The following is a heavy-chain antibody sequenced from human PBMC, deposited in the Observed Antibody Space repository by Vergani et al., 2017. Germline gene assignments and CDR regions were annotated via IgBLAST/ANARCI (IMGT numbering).Heavy chain of an antibody. CDR1: GFTFDDYA. CDR2: ISWNSGSI. J-gene: IGHJ4*02. Sequence: EVQLVESGGGLVQPGRSLRLSCAASGFTFDDYAMHWVRQAPGKGLEWVSGISWNSGSIGYADSVKGRFTISRDNSKNTLYLQMNSLRAEDTAVYYCASPSGGYYYDVEDYWGQGTLVTVSS. D-gene: IGHD3-22*01. CDR3: ASPSGGYYYDVEDY. V-gene: IGHV3-9*01.